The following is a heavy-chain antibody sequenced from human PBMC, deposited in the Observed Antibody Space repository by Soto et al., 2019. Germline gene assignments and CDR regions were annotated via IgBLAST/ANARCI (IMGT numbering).Heavy chain of an antibody. Sequence: QVQLVQSGAEVKKPGSSVKVSCKASGGTFSSYAISWVRQAPGQGLEWMGGIIPIFGTANYAQKFQGRVTITADESTSTAYMELSSLRSEDTAVYYCARGRGYCSGGSFYDAADPPFDYWGQGTLVTVSS. CDR1: GGTFSSYA. J-gene: IGHJ4*02. D-gene: IGHD2-15*01. CDR2: IIPIFGTA. V-gene: IGHV1-69*01. CDR3: ARGRGYCSGGSFYDAADPPFDY.